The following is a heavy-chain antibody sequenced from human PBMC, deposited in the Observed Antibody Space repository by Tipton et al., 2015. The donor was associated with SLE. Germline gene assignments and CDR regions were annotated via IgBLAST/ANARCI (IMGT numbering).Heavy chain of an antibody. J-gene: IGHJ4*02. CDR1: GGSISSVSYY. D-gene: IGHD3-10*01. CDR3: ARSSNLYGSGAGDY. CDR2: INHSGST. Sequence: TLSLTCTVSGGSISSVSYYWSWIRQPPGKGLEWIGEINHSGSTNYNPSLKSRVTISVDTSKNQFSLKLSSVTAADTAVYYCARSSNLYGSGAGDYWGQGTLVTVSS. V-gene: IGHV4-39*07.